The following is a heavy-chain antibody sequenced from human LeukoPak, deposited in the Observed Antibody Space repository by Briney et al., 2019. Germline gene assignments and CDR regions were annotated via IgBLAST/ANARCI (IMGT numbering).Heavy chain of an antibody. CDR3: ARVSDFWSGYVDY. V-gene: IGHV3-23*01. Sequence: GETLRLSCAASGFTFDSYGMSWVRQAPGKGLEWVSGISVSGASTYYADSVKGRFTISRDNAKNTLYLQMNSLRAEDTAVYYCARVSDFWSGYVDYWGQGTLVTVSS. CDR1: GFTFDSYG. D-gene: IGHD3-3*01. CDR2: ISVSGAST. J-gene: IGHJ4*02.